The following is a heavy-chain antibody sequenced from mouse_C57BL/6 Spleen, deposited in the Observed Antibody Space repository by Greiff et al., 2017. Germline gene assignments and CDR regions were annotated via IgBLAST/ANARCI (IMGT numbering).Heavy chain of an antibody. J-gene: IGHJ4*01. CDR3: ARESSYAMDY. Sequence: QVHVKQPGAELVKPGASVKLSCKASGYTFTSYWMHWVKQRPGQGLEWIGMIHPNSGSTNYNEKFKSKATLTVDKSSSTAYMQLSSLTSEDSAVYYCARESSYAMDYWGQGTSVTVSS. V-gene: IGHV1-64*01. D-gene: IGHD1-1*01. CDR1: GYTFTSYW. CDR2: IHPNSGST.